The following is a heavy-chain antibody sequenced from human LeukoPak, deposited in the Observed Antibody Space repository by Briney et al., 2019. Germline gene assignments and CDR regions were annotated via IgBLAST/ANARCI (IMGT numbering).Heavy chain of an antibody. J-gene: IGHJ5*02. D-gene: IGHD3-9*01. CDR2: INPNSGGT. Sequence: GASVKVSCKASGYTFTGYYMHWVRQAPGQGLEWMGRINPNSGGTNYAQKFQGRVTMTRDTSISTAYMELSRLRSEDTAVYYCARGGLRYFDWLLTPNYNWFDPWGQGTLVTVSS. CDR3: ARGGLRYFDWLLTPNYNWFDP. V-gene: IGHV1-2*06. CDR1: GYTFTGYY.